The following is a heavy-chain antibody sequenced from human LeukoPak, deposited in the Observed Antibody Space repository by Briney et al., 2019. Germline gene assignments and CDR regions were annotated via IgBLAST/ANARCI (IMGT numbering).Heavy chain of an antibody. Sequence: AGGSLRLSCAAFGFTFSSYAMHGVRQAPGKGLEWVAVISYDGSNKYYADSVKGRFTISRDNSKNTLYLQMNSLRAEDTAVYYCARDRCSGGSCYGYYYGMDVWGQGTTVTVSS. V-gene: IGHV3-30-3*01. J-gene: IGHJ6*02. CDR3: ARDRCSGGSCYGYYYGMDV. D-gene: IGHD2-15*01. CDR2: ISYDGSNK. CDR1: GFTFSSYA.